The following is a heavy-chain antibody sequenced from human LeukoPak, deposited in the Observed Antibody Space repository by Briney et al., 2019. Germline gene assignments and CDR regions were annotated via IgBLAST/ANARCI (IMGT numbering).Heavy chain of an antibody. CDR2: IYYSGST. CDR3: AKYGNSGWVIDN. V-gene: IGHV4-39*01. J-gene: IGHJ4*02. CDR1: GGSISSSSYY. Sequence: PSETLSLTCTVSGGSISSSSYYWGWIRQPPGKGLEWIGSIYYSGSTYYNPSLKSRVTISVDTSKNQFSLKLSSVTAADTAVYYCAKYGNSGWVIDNWGQRTLVTVSS. D-gene: IGHD6-19*01.